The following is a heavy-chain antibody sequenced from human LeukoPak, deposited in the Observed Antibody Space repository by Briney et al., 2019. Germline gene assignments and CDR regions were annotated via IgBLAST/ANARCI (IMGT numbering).Heavy chain of an antibody. D-gene: IGHD3-22*01. CDR1: GYTFTDYY. CDR2: INPSSGGT. Sequence: ASVKVSCKASGYTFTDYYMHWVRQAPGQGLEWMGWINPSSGGTNYAQKFQGRVAVTRDTSISTAYMDLSRLRSDDTAVYYCARAGVWDYSDSSGYHNAAFDIWGQGTMVTVSS. V-gene: IGHV1-2*02. CDR3: ARAGVWDYSDSSGYHNAAFDI. J-gene: IGHJ3*02.